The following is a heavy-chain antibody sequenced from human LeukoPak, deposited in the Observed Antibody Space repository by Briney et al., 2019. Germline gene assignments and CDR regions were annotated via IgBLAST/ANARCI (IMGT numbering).Heavy chain of an antibody. CDR3: AKDQNDMVRGPNPTFDY. Sequence: PGGSLRLSCAASGFTFSSYAMSWVRQAPGKGLEWVSTISDIGRSTFYADSVKGRFTISRDNSKNTLYLQMNSLRAEDTAVYYCAKDQNDMVRGPNPTFDYWGQGTLVTVSS. D-gene: IGHD3-10*01. V-gene: IGHV3-23*01. CDR1: GFTFSSYA. J-gene: IGHJ4*02. CDR2: ISDIGRST.